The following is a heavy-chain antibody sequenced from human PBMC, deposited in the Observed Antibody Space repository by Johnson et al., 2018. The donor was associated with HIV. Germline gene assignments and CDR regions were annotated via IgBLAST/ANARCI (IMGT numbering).Heavy chain of an antibody. V-gene: IGHV3-13*01. CDR3: ARDRIWGYAFDI. CDR2: IGTAGDT. CDR1: GFTFSSYD. Sequence: EVQLVESGGGLVQPGGSLRLSCAASGFTFSSYDMHWVRQAPGKGLEWVSAIGTAGDTSYPGSVQGRFTISREHAKNSWYLQMNSLRVEDTAVYYCARDRIWGYAFDIWGQGTMVTVSS. D-gene: IGHD3-16*01. J-gene: IGHJ3*02.